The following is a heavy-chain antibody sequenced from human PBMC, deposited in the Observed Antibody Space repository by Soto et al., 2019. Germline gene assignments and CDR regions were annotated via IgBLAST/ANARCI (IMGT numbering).Heavy chain of an antibody. Sequence: GESLKISCKGSGYTFTSYWIGWVRQMPGEGLEWMGIIYPGDSDTRYSPSFQDQVTISADKSISTAYLQWSSLKASDSAMYYCAMVLSWAHGSNCSDYSAKRTLVPGSS. V-gene: IGHV5-51*01. CDR1: GYTFTSYW. CDR2: IYPGDSDT. CDR3: AMVLSWAHGSNCSDY. D-gene: IGHD2-21*01. J-gene: IGHJ4*02.